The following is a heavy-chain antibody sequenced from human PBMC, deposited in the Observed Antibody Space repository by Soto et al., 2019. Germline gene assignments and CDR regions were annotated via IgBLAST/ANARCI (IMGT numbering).Heavy chain of an antibody. CDR2: IYYSGST. D-gene: IGHD6-19*01. CDR1: GGSISSYY. Sequence: SETLSLTCTVSGGSISSYYWSWIRQPPGKGLEWIGYIYYSGSTNYNPSLKSRVTISVDTSKNQFSLKLSSVTAADTAVYYCARAVADHRVDYWGQGTLVTVSS. CDR3: ARAVADHRVDY. V-gene: IGHV4-59*01. J-gene: IGHJ4*02.